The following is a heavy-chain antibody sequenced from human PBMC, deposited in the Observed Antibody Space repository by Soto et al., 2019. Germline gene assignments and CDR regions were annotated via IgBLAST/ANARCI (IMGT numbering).Heavy chain of an antibody. Sequence: GGSLRLCCVASGFSFVSYAVNWVRQAPGKGLEWVSTISGSDGKTFYADAVKGRFSISRDTSQNTLYLQMNSLSADDTAIYYCARWSYLDYWGQGTRVTVSS. V-gene: IGHV3-23*01. D-gene: IGHD3-3*01. CDR2: ISGSDGKT. J-gene: IGHJ4*02. CDR1: GFSFVSYA. CDR3: ARWSYLDY.